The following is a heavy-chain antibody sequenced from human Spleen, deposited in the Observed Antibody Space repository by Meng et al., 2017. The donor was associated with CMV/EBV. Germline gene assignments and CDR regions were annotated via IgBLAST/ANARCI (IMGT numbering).Heavy chain of an antibody. CDR2: IKNKDDGGTS. Sequence: SLRLACAASGFSFSDTWMNWVRQATGKGLEWVGRIKNKDDGGTSDYFAPVKDRFTISRDDFKNKLYLQMNSLKIEDTAVYYCTTGDYWGRGTLVTVS. CDR3: TTGDY. V-gene: IGHV3-15*01. J-gene: IGHJ4*02. CDR1: GFSFSDTW.